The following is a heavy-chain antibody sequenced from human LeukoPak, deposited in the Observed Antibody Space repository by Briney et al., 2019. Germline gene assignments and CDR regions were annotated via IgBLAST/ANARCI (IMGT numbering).Heavy chain of an antibody. CDR1: GFTFSSYS. CDR2: ISSSSSYI. Sequence: GGSLRLSCAASGFTFSSYSMNWVRQAPGKGLEWVSSISSSSSYIYYADSVKGRFTISRDNAKNSVYLQMNSLRVDDTAAYYCATISGSFEYLDYWGQGTLVTVSS. V-gene: IGHV3-21*04. D-gene: IGHD1-26*01. J-gene: IGHJ4*02. CDR3: ATISGSFEYLDY.